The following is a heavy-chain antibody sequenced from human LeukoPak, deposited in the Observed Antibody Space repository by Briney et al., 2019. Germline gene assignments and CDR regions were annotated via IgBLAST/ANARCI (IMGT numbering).Heavy chain of an antibody. Sequence: GGSLRLSCAASGFTFSNYGMHWVRQAPGKGLEWVAFIRSDESNKYYADSVKGRFSISRDNSKNTLYLQMNSLRAEDTAVYYCAKAPQGLRFLEWSNYFDYWGQGTLVTVSS. CDR3: AKAPQGLRFLEWSNYFDY. V-gene: IGHV3-30*02. CDR2: IRSDESNK. CDR1: GFTFSNYG. J-gene: IGHJ4*02. D-gene: IGHD3-3*01.